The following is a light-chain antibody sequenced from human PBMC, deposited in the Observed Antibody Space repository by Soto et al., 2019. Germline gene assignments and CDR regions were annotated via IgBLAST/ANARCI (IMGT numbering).Light chain of an antibody. CDR3: AAWDDSLNGYA. J-gene: IGLJ1*01. V-gene: IGLV1-44*01. Sequence: QSVLTQPPSASGTPGQRVTISCSGSSSNIGSNTVNWYQQLPGTAPKLLIYSNNQRPLGVPDRFSGSKSGTSASLAISGLQSEDEADYYCAAWDDSLNGYAFGTGTKVTVL. CDR2: SNN. CDR1: SSNIGSNT.